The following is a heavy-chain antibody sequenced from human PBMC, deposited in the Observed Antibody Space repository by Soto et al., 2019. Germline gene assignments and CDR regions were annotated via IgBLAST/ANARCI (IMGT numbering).Heavy chain of an antibody. D-gene: IGHD3-9*01. J-gene: IGHJ4*02. CDR1: GFTFNNYA. CDR3: VRENDFLTRDYTHQDY. Sequence: EVQLVESGGGLVQPGGSLRLSCAASGFTFNNYAMNWVRQVPGKGLEWVSYISAYSGAIKYADSVKGRFTISRDNAKNSLYLQMNSLRAEDTAVYHCVRENDFLTRDYTHQDYWGQGTLVTVSS. CDR2: ISAYSGAI. V-gene: IGHV3-48*01.